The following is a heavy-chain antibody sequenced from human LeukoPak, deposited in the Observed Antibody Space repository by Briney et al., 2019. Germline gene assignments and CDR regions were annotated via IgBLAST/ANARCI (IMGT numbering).Heavy chain of an antibody. CDR3: ARSYIVVVPAAPRHYYGMDV. CDR1: GGSISSSNW. D-gene: IGHD2-2*01. CDR2: SYHSGST. Sequence: PSETLSLTCAVSGGSISSSNWWSWVRQPPGKGLEWMRESYHSGSTNYNPSLKSRVTISVDKSKNQFSLKLSSVTAADTAVYYCARSYIVVVPAAPRHYYGMDVWGKGPTVTVSS. V-gene: IGHV4-4*02. J-gene: IGHJ6*04.